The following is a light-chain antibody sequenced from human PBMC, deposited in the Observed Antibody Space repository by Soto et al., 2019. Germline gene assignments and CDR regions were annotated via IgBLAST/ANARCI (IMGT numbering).Light chain of an antibody. CDR3: YSYTSSTTSV. CDR1: SSDVGRYKY. CDR2: EVS. Sequence: QPVLTQPASVSGSPGQSITISCTGTSSDVGRYKYVSWYQQRPGKAPKLLIYEVSNRPSGVSNRFSGSKSGNTASLTISALQSDDEADYFCYSYTSSTTSVFGTGTKLTVL. J-gene: IGLJ1*01. V-gene: IGLV2-14*01.